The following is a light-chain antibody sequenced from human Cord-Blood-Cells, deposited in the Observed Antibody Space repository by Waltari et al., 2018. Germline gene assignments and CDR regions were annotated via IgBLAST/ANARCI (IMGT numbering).Light chain of an antibody. V-gene: IGLV2-11*01. Sequence: QSALPQPRPVSGSPGQSVTIPCTGTSRDVGGYNYVSWYQQHPGKAPKLMIYDVSKRPSGVPDRVSGSKSGNTASLTISGLQAEDEADYYCCSYAGSYTWVFGGGTKLTVL. J-gene: IGLJ3*02. CDR3: CSYAGSYTWV. CDR1: SRDVGGYNY. CDR2: DVS.